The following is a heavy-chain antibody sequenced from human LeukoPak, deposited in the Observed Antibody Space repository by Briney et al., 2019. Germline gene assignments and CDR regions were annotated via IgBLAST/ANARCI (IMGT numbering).Heavy chain of an antibody. J-gene: IGHJ3*02. CDR1: GGTFSSYA. CDR2: IIPILGIA. Sequence: SVKVSCKASGGTFSSYAISWVRQAPGQGLEWMGRIIPILGIANYAQKFQGRVTITADKSTSTAYMELSSLRSEDTAVYYCARALAYYYDSSGYSAFDIWGQGTMVTVSS. V-gene: IGHV1-69*04. D-gene: IGHD3-22*01. CDR3: ARALAYYYDSSGYSAFDI.